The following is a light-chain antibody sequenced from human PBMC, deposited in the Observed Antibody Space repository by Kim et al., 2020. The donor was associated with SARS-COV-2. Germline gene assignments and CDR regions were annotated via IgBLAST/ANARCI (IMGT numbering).Light chain of an antibody. V-gene: IGLV3-19*01. CDR3: SYRDSSGNSRG. CDR2: GKN. J-gene: IGLJ2*01. CDR1: SLRLDY. Sequence: SSELTQDPSVSVALGQTVRITCQGDSLRLDYVSWCQQKPGQAPVVVIYGKNNRPSGIPDRFAGSDSGDTATLTITGAQAEDAADYYCSYRDSSGNSRGFG.